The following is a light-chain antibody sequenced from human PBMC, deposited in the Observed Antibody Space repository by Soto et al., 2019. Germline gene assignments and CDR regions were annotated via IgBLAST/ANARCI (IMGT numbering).Light chain of an antibody. CDR3: RSYAGSSPFANYV. J-gene: IGLJ1*01. CDR1: SSDVGSYNL. CDR2: EGS. Sequence: SALTQPASVSGSPGQSITISCTGTSSDVGSYNLVSWYQQHPGKAPKLMIYEGSKRPSGVSNRFSGSKSGNTASLTISGLKAEDEADYYCRSYAGSSPFANYVFGTGTKVTVL. V-gene: IGLV2-23*03.